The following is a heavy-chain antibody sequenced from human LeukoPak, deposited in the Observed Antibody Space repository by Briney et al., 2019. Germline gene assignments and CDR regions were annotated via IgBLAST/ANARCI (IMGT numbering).Heavy chain of an antibody. CDR2: IYSGGST. CDR1: GFTVSSNY. CDR3: ARATGYSSGWYPGY. D-gene: IGHD6-19*01. Sequence: GGSLRLSCAASGFTVSSNYMSWVRQAPGKGLEWVSVIYSGGSTYYADSVKGRFTISRDNSKNTLYLQMNSLRAEDTAVYYCARATGYSSGWYPGYWGQGTLVTVSS. J-gene: IGHJ4*02. V-gene: IGHV3-53*01.